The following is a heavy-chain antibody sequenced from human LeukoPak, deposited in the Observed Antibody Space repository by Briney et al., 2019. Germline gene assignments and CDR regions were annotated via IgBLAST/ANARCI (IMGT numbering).Heavy chain of an antibody. J-gene: IGHJ4*02. V-gene: IGHV1-69*04. CDR2: IIPILGIA. D-gene: IGHD2-21*02. Sequence: SVKVSCKASGGTFSSYAISWVRQAPGQGLEWMGRIIPILGIANYAQKFQGRVTITADKPTSTAYMELSSLRSEDTAVYYCASCGGDCYSLIYYFDYWGQGTLVTVSS. CDR3: ASCGGDCYSLIYYFDY. CDR1: GGTFSSYA.